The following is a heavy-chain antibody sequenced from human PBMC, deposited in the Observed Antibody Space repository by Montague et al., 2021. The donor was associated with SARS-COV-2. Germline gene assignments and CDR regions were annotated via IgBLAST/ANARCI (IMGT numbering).Heavy chain of an antibody. J-gene: IGHJ4*02. CDR3: ARVAGGYYHDSSAYFDY. CDR1: GGSFSGYY. D-gene: IGHD3-22*01. Sequence: SETLFLTCAVYGGSFSGYYWSRIRQPPGKGLEWIGEINQSGSTNYNPSLKRRVTLSVDTSTKQFSLNLSSLTAADTAVYYCARVAGGYYHDSSAYFDYWGQGSLVTVSS. CDR2: INQSGST. V-gene: IGHV4-34*01.